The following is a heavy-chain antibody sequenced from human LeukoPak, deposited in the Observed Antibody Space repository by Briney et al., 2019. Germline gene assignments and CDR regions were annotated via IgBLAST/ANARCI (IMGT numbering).Heavy chain of an antibody. J-gene: IGHJ1*01. V-gene: IGHV3-21*01. Sequence: GSLRLSCAASGYTFSDFSVNWVRQAPGKGLEWVSSISVRSNYRYYADSVRGRFTISRDDARDSLFLQMNSLRAEDTAVYFCVRLRRNSDRSGYYYYYDYWGQGALVTVSS. D-gene: IGHD3-22*01. CDR3: VRLRRNSDRSGYYYYYDY. CDR1: GYTFSDFS. CDR2: ISVRSNYR.